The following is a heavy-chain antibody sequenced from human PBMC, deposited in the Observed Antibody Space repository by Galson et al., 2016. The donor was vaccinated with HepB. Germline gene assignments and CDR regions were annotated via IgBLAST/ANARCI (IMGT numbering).Heavy chain of an antibody. CDR1: GYTFTRYG. CDR3: ARDPQYYGMDV. V-gene: IGHV1-18*01. CDR2: ISAFNANT. J-gene: IGHJ6*02. Sequence: QSGAEVKKPGASVKVSCKASGYTFTRYGISWVRQAPGQGLEWMAWISAFNANTNYAQKLQGRVTMTTDTSTSTAYMELRSLRSDDTAVYYWARDPQYYGMDVWGQGTTVTVSS.